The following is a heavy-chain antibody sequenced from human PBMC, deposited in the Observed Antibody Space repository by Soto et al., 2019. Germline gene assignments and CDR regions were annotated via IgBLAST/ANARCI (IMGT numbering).Heavy chain of an antibody. D-gene: IGHD3-10*01. V-gene: IGHV4-34*01. CDR3: ARIYGSGRYYNLGALDY. CDR1: GGSFSGYY. J-gene: IGHJ4*02. CDR2: INHSGST. Sequence: QVQLQQWGAGLLKPSETLSLTCGVYGGSFSGYYWSWIRQPPGKGLEWIGEINHSGSTNYNPSLKSRVTISVDTSKNQFSLKLSSVTAADTAVYYCARIYGSGRYYNLGALDYWGQGTLVTVSS.